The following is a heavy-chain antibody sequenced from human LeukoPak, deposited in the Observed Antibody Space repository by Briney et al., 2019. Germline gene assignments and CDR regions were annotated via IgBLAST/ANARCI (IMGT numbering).Heavy chain of an antibody. J-gene: IGHJ5*02. Sequence: SETLSLTCSVSGASISGSTWSWIRQSPGGGLEWIGYIYSSGNPNYNPSLKSRATITGDTSKNQVYLNLKSVTAADTAVYYCARLPLIATTRGGFDPWGQGTLVTVSS. CDR1: GASISGST. CDR2: IYSSGNP. D-gene: IGHD1/OR15-1a*01. CDR3: ARLPLIATTRGGFDP. V-gene: IGHV4-4*09.